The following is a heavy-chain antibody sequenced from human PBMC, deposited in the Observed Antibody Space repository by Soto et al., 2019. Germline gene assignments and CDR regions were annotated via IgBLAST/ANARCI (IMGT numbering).Heavy chain of an antibody. CDR2: IYWDDDK. D-gene: IGHD4-17*01. J-gene: IGHJ4*02. Sequence: QITLKESGPPLVKPTQTLTLTCTFSGFSLSTSGVGVGWIRQPPGKALEWLALIYWDDDKRYSPSLKSRLTXTXATSKNQVVLTMTNMDPVDTATYYCAHTLYYGGYAYWGQGTLVTVSS. V-gene: IGHV2-5*02. CDR3: AHTLYYGGYAY. CDR1: GFSLSTSGVG.